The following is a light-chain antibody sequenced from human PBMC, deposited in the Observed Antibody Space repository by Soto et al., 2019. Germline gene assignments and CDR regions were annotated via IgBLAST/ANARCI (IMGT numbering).Light chain of an antibody. Sequence: EIVLTRSPGTLSLSPGERATLSCRASQIVSSSYLSWYQQKPGQAPTLLIYGASSRATGIPDRFSGSGSGTDFTFTISRLEPEDFAVYYCQQYGSSPTWTFGQGTKVDIK. CDR2: GAS. CDR3: QQYGSSPTWT. J-gene: IGKJ1*01. CDR1: QIVSSSY. V-gene: IGKV3-20*01.